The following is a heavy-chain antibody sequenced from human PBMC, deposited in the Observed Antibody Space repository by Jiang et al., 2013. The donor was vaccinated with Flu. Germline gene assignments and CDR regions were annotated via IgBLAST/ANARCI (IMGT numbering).Heavy chain of an antibody. Sequence: KVSCKASGGTFSSYAISWVRQAPGQGLEWMGGIIPIFGTANYAQKFQGRVTITADKSTSTAYMELSSLRSEDTAVYYCAVGIAAAGTYYYYGMDVWGQGTTVTVSS. CDR2: IIPIFGTA. V-gene: IGHV1-69*06. CDR3: AVGIAAAGTYYYYGMDV. D-gene: IGHD6-13*01. J-gene: IGHJ6*02. CDR1: GGTFSSYA.